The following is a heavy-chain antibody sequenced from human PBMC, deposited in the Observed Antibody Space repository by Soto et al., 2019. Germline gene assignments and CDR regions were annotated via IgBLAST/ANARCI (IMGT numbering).Heavy chain of an antibody. CDR1: GGSISSYY. D-gene: IGHD6-19*01. CDR2: IYYSCST. Sequence: QVKLQESGPGLVKPSETLSLTCTVSGGSISSYYWSWIRQPPGKGLEWIGYIYYSCSTNYNPPLKSLVTIAVDTSKNQFSLNLSSVTAADTAVYYCARLGVSGWYQPYFDYWGQGTLVTVSS. CDR3: ARLGVSGWYQPYFDY. V-gene: IGHV4-59*01. J-gene: IGHJ4*02.